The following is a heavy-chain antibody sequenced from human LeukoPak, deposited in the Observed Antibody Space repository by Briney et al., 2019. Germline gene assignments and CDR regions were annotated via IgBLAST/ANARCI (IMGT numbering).Heavy chain of an antibody. D-gene: IGHD6-19*01. CDR1: GGSFSGHF. Sequence: SETLSLTCGVFGGSFSGHFYSWIRQSPGKGLEWIGEITHRGSINYNPSLKSRVTISVDTSKKQFSLKLSSVTAADTAVYYCARVLEGSSGQHWYFDLWGRGTLVTVSS. CDR3: ARVLEGSSGQHWYFDL. V-gene: IGHV4-34*01. J-gene: IGHJ2*01. CDR2: ITHRGSI.